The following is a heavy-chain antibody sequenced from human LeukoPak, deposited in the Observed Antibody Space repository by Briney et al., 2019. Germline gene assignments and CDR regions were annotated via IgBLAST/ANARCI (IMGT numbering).Heavy chain of an antibody. CDR3: ARAARGSYYVHGY. D-gene: IGHD1-26*01. V-gene: IGHV3-48*02. CDR2: ISSSSSTI. Sequence: GGSLRLSCAASGFTFSSYSMNWVRQAPGKGLEWVSYISSSSSTIYYADSVKGRFTISRDNAKNSLCLQMNSLRDEDTAVYYCARAARGSYYVHGYWGQGTLVTVSS. J-gene: IGHJ4*02. CDR1: GFTFSSYS.